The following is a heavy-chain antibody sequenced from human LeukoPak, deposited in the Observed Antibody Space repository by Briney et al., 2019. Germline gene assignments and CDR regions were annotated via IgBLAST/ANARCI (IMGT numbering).Heavy chain of an antibody. D-gene: IGHD1-20*01. CDR1: VYTFTVYY. Sequence: GASVKVSCKASVYTFTVYYMHWVRQAPGQGLEWMGRINPNSGGTNYAQKFQCRVTMTRDTAISTAYLQWSTLTASDTAMYSCARLMVQEYLILTGGPLAGDYWGQGTLVTVSS. J-gene: IGHJ4*02. V-gene: IGHV1-2*06. CDR3: ARLMVQEYLILTGGPLAGDY. CDR2: INPNSGGT.